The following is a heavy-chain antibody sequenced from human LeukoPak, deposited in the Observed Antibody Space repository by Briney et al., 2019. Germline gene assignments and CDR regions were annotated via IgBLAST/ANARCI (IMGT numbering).Heavy chain of an antibody. CDR3: TTSTWLEN. Sequence: PGGSLRLSCAASGFTFVNAWMSWVRQAPGKGLEWVGRMKSKTDGATSDYAAPVKGRFTISRDDSKKTLYLQMNSLKTEDTGVYYCTTSTWLENWGQGALVTVSS. CDR1: GFTFVNAW. V-gene: IGHV3-15*01. J-gene: IGHJ4*02. D-gene: IGHD5-12*01. CDR2: MKSKTDGATS.